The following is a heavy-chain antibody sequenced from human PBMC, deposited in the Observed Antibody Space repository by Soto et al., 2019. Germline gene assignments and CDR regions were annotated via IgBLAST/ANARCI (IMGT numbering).Heavy chain of an antibody. J-gene: IGHJ4*02. CDR2: VNPRSGDT. D-gene: IGHD2-21*02. Sequence: QVQLVQSGAEVKESGASVKVSCKASGYTFSGYYIHWVRQAPGQGLEWMGWVNPRSGDTNYAQKFQGRVTMTRDTSISTAYMELSSLRSDDTAVFYCARQLAYCGGDCFTEPIEYWGQGTLVTVSS. CDR3: ARQLAYCGGDCFTEPIEY. V-gene: IGHV1-2*02. CDR1: GYTFSGYY.